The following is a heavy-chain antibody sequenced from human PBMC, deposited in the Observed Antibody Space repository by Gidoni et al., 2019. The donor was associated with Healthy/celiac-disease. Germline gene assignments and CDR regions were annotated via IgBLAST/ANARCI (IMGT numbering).Heavy chain of an antibody. CDR2: IYYSGST. J-gene: IGHJ4*02. V-gene: IGHV4-38-2*02. Sequence: QVQLQESGPGLVKPSETLSLTCTVSGYSIISGYYWGVIRKPPGKGLELIGGIYYSGSTYYNPSLKSRVTISVDTSKNQFSLKLSSVTAADTAVYYCARVTTEDLFDYWCQGTLVTVAS. CDR1: GYSIISGYY. CDR3: ARVTTEDLFDY. D-gene: IGHD4-4*01.